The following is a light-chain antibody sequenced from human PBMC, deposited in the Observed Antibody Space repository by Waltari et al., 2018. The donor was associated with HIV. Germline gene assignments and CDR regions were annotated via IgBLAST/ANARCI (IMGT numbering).Light chain of an antibody. V-gene: IGLV1-44*01. CDR3: AAWDDYMEGHV. CDR1: SANNGTNT. Sequence: QSVLTQPPSASGTPGQTVTISCSGSSANNGTNTVNWYQQLPGTAPKLLIYNTYQRPSGVPDRVSGSQSGTSASLAISGLQSEDEADYYCAAWDDYMEGHVFGGGTKLTIL. J-gene: IGLJ2*01. CDR2: NTY.